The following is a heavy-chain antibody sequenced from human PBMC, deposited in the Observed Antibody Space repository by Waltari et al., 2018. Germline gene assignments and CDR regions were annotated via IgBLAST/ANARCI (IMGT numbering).Heavy chain of an antibody. CDR2: LRNTGAT. CDR1: GAFPSDDP. D-gene: IGHD3-22*01. Sequence: HVQLQESGPGLVQPSETLSLTCIVSGAFPSDDPWTWIRQAPGKGLEWIAYLRNTGATKCTPSLESRVTVSAVTSKKQFSLRLTSVTAADTAVYYCARLPTKYYDSMGWGFFDQWGQGILVTVSS. CDR3: ARLPTKYYDSMGWGFFDQ. V-gene: IGHV4-59*08. J-gene: IGHJ4*02.